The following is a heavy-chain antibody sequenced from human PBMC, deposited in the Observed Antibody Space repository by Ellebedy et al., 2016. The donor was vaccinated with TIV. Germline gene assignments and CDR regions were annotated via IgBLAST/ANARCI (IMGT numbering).Heavy chain of an antibody. CDR1: GYSFTSYW. CDR2: IYPADSNT. D-gene: IGHD2-8*01. Sequence: GESLKISCKGSGYSFTSYWIGWVRQMPGKGLEWLGIIYPADSNTRYSPSFQGRVTISADKSISTAYLQWSSLKASDTAMYYCARRVNGAIDYWGQGTQVTVSS. J-gene: IGHJ4*02. CDR3: ARRVNGAIDY. V-gene: IGHV5-51*01.